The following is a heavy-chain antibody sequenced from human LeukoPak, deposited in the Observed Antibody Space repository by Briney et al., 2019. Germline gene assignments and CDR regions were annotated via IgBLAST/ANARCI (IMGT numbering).Heavy chain of an antibody. CDR3: ARVGYPGIGYPIDY. J-gene: IGHJ4*02. Sequence: GGSLRLSCAASGFPFTSYGMHWVRQAPGKGLEWVAVIYYDGSNEYYADSVKGRFTISRDTSKNTLYLQMNSLTADDTAVYYCARVGYPGIGYPIDYWGQGTLVTVSS. D-gene: IGHD3-22*01. CDR2: IYYDGSNE. CDR1: GFPFTSYG. V-gene: IGHV3-33*01.